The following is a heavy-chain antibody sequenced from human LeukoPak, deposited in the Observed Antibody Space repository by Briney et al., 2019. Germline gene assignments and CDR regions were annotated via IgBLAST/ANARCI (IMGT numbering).Heavy chain of an antibody. V-gene: IGHV1-69*01. D-gene: IGHD1-26*01. Sequence: SVKVSCKASGGTFSSYTISWVRQAPGQGLDWMGGIIPIFGTANYAQKFQGRVTITADESTSTAYMELSSLRSEDTAVYYCARERDSGSYGDWGQGTLVTVSS. J-gene: IGHJ4*02. CDR2: IIPIFGTA. CDR1: GGTFSSYT. CDR3: ARERDSGSYGD.